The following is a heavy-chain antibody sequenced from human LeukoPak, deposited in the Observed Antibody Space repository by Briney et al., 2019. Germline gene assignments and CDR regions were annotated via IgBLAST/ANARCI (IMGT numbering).Heavy chain of an antibody. D-gene: IGHD3-16*02. Sequence: PSETLSLTCTVSGGSISSSSYYWGWIRQPPGKGLEWIGSIYYSGSTYYNPSLKSRVTISVDTSKNQFSLKLSSVTAADTAVYYCARDGTSGTYYDYVWGSYRYFALDYWGQGTLVTVSS. V-gene: IGHV4-39*07. J-gene: IGHJ4*02. CDR1: GGSISSSSYY. CDR2: IYYSGST. CDR3: ARDGTSGTYYDYVWGSYRYFALDY.